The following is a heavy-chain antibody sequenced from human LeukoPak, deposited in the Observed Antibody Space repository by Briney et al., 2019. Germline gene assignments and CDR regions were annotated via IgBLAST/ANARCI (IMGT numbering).Heavy chain of an antibody. CDR3: AKDLDFDYGDYFDY. J-gene: IGHJ4*01. CDR2: ISGSGGNT. CDR1: GFTFSGYA. Sequence: SGGSLRLSCAASGFTFSGYAMNWVRQAPGKGLEWVSTISGSGGNTYYAGSVKGRFTISRDNSKNTLYLQMNSLRAEDTAVYYCAKDLDFDYGDYFDYWGQGTLVTVSS. V-gene: IGHV3-23*01. D-gene: IGHD4-17*01.